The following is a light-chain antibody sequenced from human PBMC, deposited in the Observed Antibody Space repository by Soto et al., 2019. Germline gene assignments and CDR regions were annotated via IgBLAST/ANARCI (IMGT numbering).Light chain of an antibody. CDR3: QQRGDWPPIT. V-gene: IGKV3-11*01. CDR1: QSGSTF. Sequence: EILLTQSLATRSLSPGERAILFCRASQSGSTFLAWFQQKPGQPPRLLIYNASNRTTGIPARFSGSGSGTDFTLTISSLEPEDFAVYYCQQRGDWPPITFGQGTRLEIK. J-gene: IGKJ5*01. CDR2: NAS.